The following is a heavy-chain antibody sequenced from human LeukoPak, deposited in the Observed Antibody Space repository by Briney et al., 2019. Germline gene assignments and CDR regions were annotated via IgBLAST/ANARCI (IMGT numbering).Heavy chain of an antibody. CDR2: INPNSGGT. Sequence: ASVKVSCKASGYTFTGYYMHWVRQAPGQGLEWMGWINPNSGGTNYAQKFQGRVTMTRDTSISTAYMELSRLRSDDTAVYYCARRVGAGYYFDYWGQGTLVTVSS. J-gene: IGHJ4*02. CDR1: GYTFTGYY. CDR3: ARRVGAGYYFDY. D-gene: IGHD1-26*01. V-gene: IGHV1-2*02.